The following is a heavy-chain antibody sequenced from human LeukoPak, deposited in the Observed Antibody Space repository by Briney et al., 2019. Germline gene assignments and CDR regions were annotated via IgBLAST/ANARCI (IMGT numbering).Heavy chain of an antibody. CDR2: INRNGGST. CDR1: GITLSNYG. V-gene: IGHV3-20*04. CDR3: ARRGGSSSRRSPIDY. Sequence: GGSLRLSCAVSGITLSNYGMSWVRQAPGKGLEWVSGINRNGGSTDYADSVKGRFTISRDNAKNSLFLQMNGLRAEDTAVYYCARRGGSSSRRSPIDYWGQGTLVTVSS. J-gene: IGHJ4*02. D-gene: IGHD6-6*01.